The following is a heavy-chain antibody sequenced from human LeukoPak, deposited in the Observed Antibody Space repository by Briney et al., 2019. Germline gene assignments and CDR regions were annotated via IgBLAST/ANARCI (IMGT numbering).Heavy chain of an antibody. D-gene: IGHD4/OR15-4a*01. CDR1: GFTFSSYG. Sequence: GGSLRLSCAASGFTFSSYGMHWVRQAPGKGLEWVAVISYDGSNKYYADSVKGRFTISRDNSKNTLYLQMISLRDEDTAVYYCTRDRAYGALDYWGQGTLVTVSS. J-gene: IGHJ4*02. V-gene: IGHV3-30*03. CDR2: ISYDGSNK. CDR3: TRDRAYGALDY.